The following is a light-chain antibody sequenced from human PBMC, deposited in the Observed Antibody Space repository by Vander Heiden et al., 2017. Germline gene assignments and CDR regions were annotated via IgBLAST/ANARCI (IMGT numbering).Light chain of an antibody. CDR3: AAWDDSLNGYWV. V-gene: IGLV1-44*01. CDR1: SSNIGSNT. Sequence: QSVLTQPPSASGTPGQRVTLPCSGSSSNIGSNTVNWYQQHPGPAPKLLIYSNNQRPSGVPDRFSGAKSGTSASLAISGLQSEDEADYYCAAWDDSLNGYWVFGGGTKLTVL. J-gene: IGLJ3*02. CDR2: SNN.